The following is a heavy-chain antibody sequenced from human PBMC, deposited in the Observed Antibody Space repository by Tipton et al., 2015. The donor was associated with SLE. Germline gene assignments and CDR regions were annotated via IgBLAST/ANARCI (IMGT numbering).Heavy chain of an antibody. J-gene: IGHJ4*02. Sequence: SLRLSCAASGFTFSSYGMHWVRQAPGKGLEWVAVIWYGGSNKYYADSVKGRFTISRDNSKNTLYLQMNSLRAEDTAVYYCAKDLDYWGQGTLVTVSS. CDR2: IWYGGSNK. CDR3: AKDLDY. CDR1: GFTFSSYG. V-gene: IGHV3-33*06.